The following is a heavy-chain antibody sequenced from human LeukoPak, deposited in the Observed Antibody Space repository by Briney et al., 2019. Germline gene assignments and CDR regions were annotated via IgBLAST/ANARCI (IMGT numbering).Heavy chain of an antibody. V-gene: IGHV6-1*01. D-gene: IGHD5-12*01. CDR2: TYYRPKWYN. J-gene: IGHJ4*02. CDR1: GDSVSSNSAA. CDR3: ARERSPYSGYDFSFDY. Sequence: SQTLSLTCAISGDSVSSNSAAWNWIRQSPSRGLEWLGRTYYRPKWYNDYAVSVKSRITINPDTSKNQFYLQLNSVTPEDTAVYYCARERSPYSGYDFSFDYWGQGTLVTVSS.